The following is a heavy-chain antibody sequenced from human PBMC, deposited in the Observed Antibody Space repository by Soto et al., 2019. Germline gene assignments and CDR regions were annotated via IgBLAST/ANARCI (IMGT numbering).Heavy chain of an antibody. Sequence: EVQLVESGGGLVQPGGSLRLSCAASGFSLSAYWMHWVRQAPGEGLVWLSRITRDGSSTNYADSVKGRFTISRDNAKNTLYLQVNSLRGEDTAVYFCERGANGYYYFDYWGQGTLVTVSS. CDR1: GFSLSAYW. V-gene: IGHV3-74*01. CDR2: ITRDGSST. D-gene: IGHD1-1*01. CDR3: ERGANGYYYFDY. J-gene: IGHJ4*02.